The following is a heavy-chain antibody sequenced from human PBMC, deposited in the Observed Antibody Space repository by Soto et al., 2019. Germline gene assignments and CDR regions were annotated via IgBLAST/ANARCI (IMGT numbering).Heavy chain of an antibody. CDR1: GFTFDSHG. V-gene: IGHV3-30*18. D-gene: IGHD4-17*01. J-gene: IGHJ5*02. CDR3: AKDLRPNTVTTCGS. CDR2: ISSDGNNK. Sequence: QVQLVESGGGAVQPGRSLRLSCAASGFTFDSHGMHWVRQAPGKGLEWVAVISSDGNNKYYADSVKGRFTISRDNFNNILYLQMSTLRAEDTAVYYCAKDLRPNTVTTCGSWGQGTLVTVSS.